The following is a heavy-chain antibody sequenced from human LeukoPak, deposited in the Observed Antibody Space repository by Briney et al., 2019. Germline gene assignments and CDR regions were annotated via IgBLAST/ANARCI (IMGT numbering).Heavy chain of an antibody. CDR3: AKDLWGCGGDCFDAFDI. CDR2: IRYDGSNK. Sequence: GGSLRLSCAASGFTFSSYGMHWVRQAPGKGLEWVAFIRYDGSNKYYADSVKGRFTISRDNSKNTLYLQMNSLRAEDTAVYYCAKDLWGCGGDCFDAFDIWGQGTMVTVSS. J-gene: IGHJ3*02. V-gene: IGHV3-30*02. CDR1: GFTFSSYG. D-gene: IGHD2-21*01.